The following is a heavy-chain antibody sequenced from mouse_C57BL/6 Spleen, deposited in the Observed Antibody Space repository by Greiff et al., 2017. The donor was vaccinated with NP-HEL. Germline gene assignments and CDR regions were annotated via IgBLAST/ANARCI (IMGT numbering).Heavy chain of an antibody. CDR2: INPSSGYT. J-gene: IGHJ3*01. CDR3: ARWSAWFAY. V-gene: IGHV1-4*01. Sequence: VQLQESGAELARPGASVKMSCKASGYTFTSYTMHWVKQRPGQGLEWIGYINPSSGYTKYNQKFKDKATLTADKSSSTAYMQLSSLTSEDSAVYYCARWSAWFAYWGQGTLVTVSA. CDR1: GYTFTSYT.